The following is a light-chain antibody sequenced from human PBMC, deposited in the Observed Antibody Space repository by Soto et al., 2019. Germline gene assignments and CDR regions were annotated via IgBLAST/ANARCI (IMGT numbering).Light chain of an antibody. CDR3: QHFRSFPIT. V-gene: IGKV1-5*03. Sequence: EIQMTQSPSTLSASVGDRFTITCRASQTISSWLAWYQQKPGKDPNLLIYKEYTLKSGVPPSFSGSGSGKDFTLNISSPQPEDFATYYCQHFRSFPITFGQGTRLDIK. CDR1: QTISSW. J-gene: IGKJ5*01. CDR2: KEY.